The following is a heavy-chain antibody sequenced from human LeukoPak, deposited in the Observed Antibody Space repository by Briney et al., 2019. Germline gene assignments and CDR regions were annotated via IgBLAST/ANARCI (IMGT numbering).Heavy chain of an antibody. V-gene: IGHV3-23*01. D-gene: IGHD2-15*01. CDR3: ARVPDIVVVVAAGPFDY. Sequence: PGGSLRLSCAASGFTFSSYAMSWVRQAPGKGLEWVSDISGSGISTYYADSVKGRFTISRDNSKNTLYLQMNSLRAEDTAVYYCARVPDIVVVVAAGPFDYWGQGTLVTVSS. CDR2: ISGSGIST. CDR1: GFTFSSYA. J-gene: IGHJ4*02.